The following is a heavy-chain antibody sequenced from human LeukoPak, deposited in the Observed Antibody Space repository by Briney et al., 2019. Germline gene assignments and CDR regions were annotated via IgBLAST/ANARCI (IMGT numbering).Heavy chain of an antibody. V-gene: IGHV3-23*01. CDR1: GFTFSSYA. D-gene: IGHD3-22*01. Sequence: GASLRLSCAASGFTFSSYAMSWVRQAPGKGLEWVSAISGSGGSTYYADSVKGRFTISRDNSKNTLYLQMNSLRAVDTAVYYCAKDPRSGYYYDSSGYYYFENWGQGTLVTVSS. CDR3: AKDPRSGYYYDSSGYYYFEN. J-gene: IGHJ4*02. CDR2: ISGSGGST.